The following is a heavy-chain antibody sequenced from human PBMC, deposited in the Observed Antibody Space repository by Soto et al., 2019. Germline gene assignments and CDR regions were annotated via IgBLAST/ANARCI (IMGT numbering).Heavy chain of an antibody. V-gene: IGHV3-74*01. Sequence: WGSLRLSCAASGFTLSSYWMHWVRQAPGEGLVWVSRINSDFSTTTYADSVKGRFTISRDNAKNTLYLQLNSLRAEDTAVYYCARQLPTAIRGGYYYSYGMDVWGQGTTVTVSS. J-gene: IGHJ6*02. CDR1: GFTLSSYW. D-gene: IGHD2-2*02. CDR3: ARQLPTAIRGGYYYSYGMDV. CDR2: INSDFSTT.